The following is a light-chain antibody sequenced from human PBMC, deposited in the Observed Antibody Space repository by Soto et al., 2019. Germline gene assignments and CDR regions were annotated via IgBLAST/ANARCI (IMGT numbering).Light chain of an antibody. CDR3: QQYNTYPWT. CDR1: QRISSW. J-gene: IGKJ1*01. V-gene: IGKV1-5*01. Sequence: GDRVTITCRASQRISSWLAWYQQKPGEAPKLLIYDASSLQSGVPLRFSGSGSETEFTLSISSLQPDDFATYYCQQYNTYPWTFGQGTKVEVK. CDR2: DAS.